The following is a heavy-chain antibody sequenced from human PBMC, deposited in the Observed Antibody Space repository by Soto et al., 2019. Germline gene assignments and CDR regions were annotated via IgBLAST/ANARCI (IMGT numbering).Heavy chain of an antibody. CDR3: ALNAFDF. V-gene: IGHV1-46*01. Sequence: QVQLVQSGAEVKEPGASVKLSCKTSGYTFTSYYIHWVRQPPGQGLEWMAIINPSDGDTGYTQKFQGRVAVTRDMSTSTVYLDLSSLKSEDTAVYYCALNAFDFWGQGTMVTVSS. CDR2: INPSDGDT. J-gene: IGHJ3*01. CDR1: GYTFTSYY.